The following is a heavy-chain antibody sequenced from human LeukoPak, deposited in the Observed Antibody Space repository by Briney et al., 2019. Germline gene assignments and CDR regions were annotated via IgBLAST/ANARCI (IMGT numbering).Heavy chain of an antibody. J-gene: IGHJ4*02. CDR3: ARQDPACSGGRCYSGFFDY. CDR1: GYSFSSYW. V-gene: IGHV5-51*01. CDR2: ICPGDSDT. D-gene: IGHD2-15*01. Sequence: GASLKISCKGSGYSFSSYWIGWVRQLPGKGLEWMGIICPGDSDTRCSPAFQGQVTISAAKSSSTAHLQWSSLKASGTAMYYCARQDPACSGGRCYSGFFDYWGQGTLVTVSA.